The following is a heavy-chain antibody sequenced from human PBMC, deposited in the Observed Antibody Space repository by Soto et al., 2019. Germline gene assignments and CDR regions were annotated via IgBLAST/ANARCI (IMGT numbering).Heavy chain of an antibody. Sequence: QVELVQSGAEVKKPGSSVKVSCKASGGTFSSYTISRVRQAPGQGLEWMGRIIPILGIANYAQKFQGRVTITADKSTSTAYMELSSLRSEDTAVYYCARAYSSYWYFDLWGRGTLVTVSS. V-gene: IGHV1-69*02. J-gene: IGHJ2*01. CDR1: GGTFSSYT. CDR3: ARAYSSYWYFDL. D-gene: IGHD4-4*01. CDR2: IIPILGIA.